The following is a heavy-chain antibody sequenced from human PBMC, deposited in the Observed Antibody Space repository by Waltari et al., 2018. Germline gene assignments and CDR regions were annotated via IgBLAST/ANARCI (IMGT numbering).Heavy chain of an antibody. Sequence: EVQLVESGGGLVQPGGSLRLSCEGSGFTFSDYWMSWVRQAPGKGLEWVANIKQDGSEKDYVDSVKDRFTISRDNAKKLLYLQMNSLRGEDTAVYYCTRDEAWGQGTLVTVSS. V-gene: IGHV3-7*01. CDR1: GFTFSDYW. CDR2: IKQDGSEK. J-gene: IGHJ5*02. CDR3: TRDEA.